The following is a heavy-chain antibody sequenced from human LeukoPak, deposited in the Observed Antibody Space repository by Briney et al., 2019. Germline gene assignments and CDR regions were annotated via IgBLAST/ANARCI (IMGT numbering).Heavy chain of an antibody. CDR2: INDDGSEQ. CDR3: VRDIGYKAFDY. J-gene: IGHJ4*02. V-gene: IGHV3-7*05. D-gene: IGHD5-24*01. Sequence: GGSLRLSCAASGFTFSSYWMNWVRQAPGKGLEWVANINDDGSEQYYVDSVKGRFTISRDNGKNSVYMQMNSLRAEDTAVYYCVRDIGYKAFDYWGQGTLVTVSS. CDR1: GFTFSSYW.